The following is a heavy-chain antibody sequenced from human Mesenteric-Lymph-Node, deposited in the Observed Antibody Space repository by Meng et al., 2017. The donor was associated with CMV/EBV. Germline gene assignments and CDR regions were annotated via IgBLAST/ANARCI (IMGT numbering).Heavy chain of an antibody. Sequence: GGSLRLSCAASGFTFSSYSMNWVRQAPGKGLEWVSSISSSSSYIYYADSVKGRFTISRDNAKNSLYLQMNSLRAEDTAVYYCARLSGGSGYPYWGQGTLVTVSS. CDR3: ARLSGGSGYPY. V-gene: IGHV3-21*01. CDR1: GFTFSSYS. D-gene: IGHD3-22*01. J-gene: IGHJ4*02. CDR2: ISSSSSYI.